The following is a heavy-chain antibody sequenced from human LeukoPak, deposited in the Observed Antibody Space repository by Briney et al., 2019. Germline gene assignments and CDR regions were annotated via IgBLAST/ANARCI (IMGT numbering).Heavy chain of an antibody. J-gene: IGHJ3*02. V-gene: IGHV4-30-4*01. D-gene: IGHD3-22*01. CDR2: IFDSGST. CDR3: ATYDSSGYTDPDAFDI. CDR1: GGSISSGDYY. Sequence: PSETLSLTCTVSGGSISSGDYYWSWIRQPPGKGLEWIGYIFDSGSTVYNPSLKSRVTISVDTSKNQLSLKLTSVTAADTAVYYCATYDSSGYTDPDAFDIRGQGTMVIVSS.